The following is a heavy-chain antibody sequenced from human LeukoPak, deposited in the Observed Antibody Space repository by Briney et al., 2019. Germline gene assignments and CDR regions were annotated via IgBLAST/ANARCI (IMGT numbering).Heavy chain of an antibody. CDR1: GGSISSYY. V-gene: IGHV4-59*08. J-gene: IGHJ4*02. CDR3: ARLCGSGYYWYHFDY. Sequence: PSETLSLTCTVSGGSISSYYWSWIRQPPGKGLEWIGYIYYSGSTNYNPSLKSRVTISVDTSKNQFSLKLSSVTAADTAAYYCARLCGSGYYWYHFDYWGQGTLVTVSS. CDR2: IYYSGST. D-gene: IGHD3-22*01.